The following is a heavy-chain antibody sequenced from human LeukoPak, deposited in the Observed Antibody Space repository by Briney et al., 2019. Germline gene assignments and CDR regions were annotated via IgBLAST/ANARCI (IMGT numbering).Heavy chain of an antibody. Sequence: SETLSLTCTVSGGSISNYYWSWIRQPPGKGLEWLGYVYNSGSTNYNPSLKSRVTISVDTSKNQFSLKLSSVTAADTAVYYCARVRFGPYYMDVWGKGTTVTVSS. CDR2: VYNSGST. CDR1: GGSISNYY. J-gene: IGHJ6*03. CDR3: ARVRFGPYYMDV. D-gene: IGHD3-10*01. V-gene: IGHV4-59*01.